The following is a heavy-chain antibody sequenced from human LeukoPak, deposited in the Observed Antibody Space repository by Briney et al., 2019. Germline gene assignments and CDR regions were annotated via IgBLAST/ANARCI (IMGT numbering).Heavy chain of an antibody. CDR1: GGSLNNHS. D-gene: IGHD3-16*01. J-gene: IGHJ4*02. CDR3: ASAQGGD. CDR2: INSGGAT. Sequence: SETLSLTCAVSGGSLNNHSWTWIRQSPGKRLEWIGLINSGGATVYDPSLKSRVTISFDTSKNQLSLTLRSMTATDTAVYYCASAQGGDWGQGTLVTVSS. V-gene: IGHV4-34*01.